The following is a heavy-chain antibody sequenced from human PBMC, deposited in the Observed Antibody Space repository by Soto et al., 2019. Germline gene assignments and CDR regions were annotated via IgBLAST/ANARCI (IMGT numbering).Heavy chain of an antibody. J-gene: IGHJ4*02. V-gene: IGHV4-30-4*01. CDR1: GGSISSGDYY. CDR3: ARAGDYYDSSGYSTYFDY. Sequence: SETLSLTCTVSGGSISSGDYYWSWIRQPPGKGLEWIGYIYYSGSTYYNPSLKSRVTISVDTSKNQFSLKLSSVIAADTAVYYCARAGDYYDSSGYSTYFDYWGQGTLVTVSS. CDR2: IYYSGST. D-gene: IGHD3-22*01.